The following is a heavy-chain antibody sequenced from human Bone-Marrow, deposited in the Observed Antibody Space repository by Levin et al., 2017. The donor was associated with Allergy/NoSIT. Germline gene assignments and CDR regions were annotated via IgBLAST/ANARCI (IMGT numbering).Heavy chain of an antibody. CDR2: ITSSRGRSTT. D-gene: IGHD3-10*01. J-gene: IGHJ4*02. V-gene: IGHV3-23*01. CDR3: ARDVYSYSYN. CDR1: GFTLSSYA. Sequence: GGSLRLSCAASGFTLSSYAMNWVRQAPGEGLEWVSTITSSRGRSTTYYADSVEGRFTISRDDSKNTLYLQMYSLRAEDTAVYYCARDVYSYSYNWGQGDLVTVSS.